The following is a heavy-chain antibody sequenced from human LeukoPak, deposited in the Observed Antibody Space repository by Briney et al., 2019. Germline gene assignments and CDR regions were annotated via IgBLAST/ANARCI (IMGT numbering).Heavy chain of an antibody. Sequence: SETLSLTCTVSGGSISSSSYYWGWIRQPPGKGLEWIGSIYYSGSTYYNPSLKSRVTISVDTSKNQFSLKLSSVTAADTAVYYCARRVEGSDDAFDIWGQGTMVTVSS. CDR2: IYYSGST. J-gene: IGHJ3*02. D-gene: IGHD5-24*01. V-gene: IGHV4-39*01. CDR3: ARRVEGSDDAFDI. CDR1: GGSISSSSYY.